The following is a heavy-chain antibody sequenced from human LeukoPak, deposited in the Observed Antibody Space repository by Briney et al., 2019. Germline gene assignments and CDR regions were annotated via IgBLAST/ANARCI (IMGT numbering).Heavy chain of an antibody. CDR2: IIPIFGTA. J-gene: IGHJ4*02. V-gene: IGHV1-69*05. D-gene: IGHD1-26*01. CDR3: ARSPSGSYPYYFDY. Sequence: RASVKVSCKASGGTFSSYAISWVRQAPGQGLEWMGGIIPIFGTANYAQKFQGRVTITTDESTSTAYMELSSLRSEDTAVYYCARSPSGSYPYYFDYWGQGTLVTVSS. CDR1: GGTFSSYA.